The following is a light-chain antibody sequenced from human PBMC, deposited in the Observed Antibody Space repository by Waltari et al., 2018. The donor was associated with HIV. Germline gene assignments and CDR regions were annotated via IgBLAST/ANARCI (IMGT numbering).Light chain of an antibody. V-gene: IGLV5-37*01. CDR1: SDFHVRSYN. Sequence: QPVLTQPPSSSASPGESARLPCPLPSDFHVRSYNTYCNKQTPRIPPRYPLYYHSDSDKGQGSGVPSRFSGSKDASANTGIFLSSGLQSEDEADCYCMIGPSNVSVFGGGTKLTVL. CDR3: MIGPSNVSV. CDR2: YHSDSDK. J-gene: IGLJ3*02.